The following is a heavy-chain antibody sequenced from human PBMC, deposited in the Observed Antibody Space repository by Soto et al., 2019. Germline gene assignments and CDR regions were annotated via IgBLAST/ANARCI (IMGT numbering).Heavy chain of an antibody. D-gene: IGHD3-16*01. CDR3: AREGGGYYYYYYMDV. CDR2: IYSGGST. V-gene: IGHV3-53*04. CDR1: GFTVSSNY. J-gene: IGHJ6*03. Sequence: EVQLVESGGGLVQPGGSLRLSCAASGFTVSSNYMSWVRQAPGKGLEWVSVIYSGGSTYYADSVKGRFTISRHNTKNTLYLQMNNLRAEDTAVYYCAREGGGYYYYYYMDVWGKGTTVTVSS.